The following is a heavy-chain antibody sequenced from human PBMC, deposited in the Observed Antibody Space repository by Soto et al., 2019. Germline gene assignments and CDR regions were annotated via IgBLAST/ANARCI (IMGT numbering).Heavy chain of an antibody. CDR2: IIPILGIA. Sequence: QVQLVQSGAEVKKPGSSVKVSCKASGGTFSSYTISWVRQAPGQGLEWMGRIIPILGIANYAQKFQGRVTTPANKSTSTAYMELSSLRSEDTAVYYCAMEYCSSTSCYRDYWGQGTLVTVSS. CDR1: GGTFSSYT. D-gene: IGHD2-2*02. CDR3: AMEYCSSTSCYRDY. J-gene: IGHJ4*02. V-gene: IGHV1-69*02.